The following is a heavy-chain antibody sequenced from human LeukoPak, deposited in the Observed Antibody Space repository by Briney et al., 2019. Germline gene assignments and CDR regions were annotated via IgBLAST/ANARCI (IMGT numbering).Heavy chain of an antibody. D-gene: IGHD3-9*01. CDR2: INHSGST. CDR3: ARLPYYDILTGFDY. CDR1: GGSFSGYY. V-gene: IGHV4-34*01. J-gene: IGHJ4*02. Sequence: PSETLSLTCAVYGGSFSGYYWSWIRQPPGKGLEWIGEINHSGSTYYNPSLKSRVTISVDTSKNQFSLKLSSVTAADTAVYYCARLPYYDILTGFDYWGQGTLITVSS.